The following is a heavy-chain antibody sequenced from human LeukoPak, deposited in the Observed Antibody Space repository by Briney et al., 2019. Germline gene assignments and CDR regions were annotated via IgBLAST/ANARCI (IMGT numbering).Heavy chain of an antibody. V-gene: IGHV1-8*01. Sequence: ASVTVSCKASGYTFTSYDINWVRQAAGQGLEWMGWMNPNSGNTGYAQKFQGRVTMIRNTSISTAYMELSSLRSEDTAVYYCASGGYYYGSGSYFWFDPWGQGTLVTVSS. J-gene: IGHJ5*02. CDR2: MNPNSGNT. CDR1: GYTFTSYD. D-gene: IGHD3-10*01. CDR3: ASGGYYYGSGSYFWFDP.